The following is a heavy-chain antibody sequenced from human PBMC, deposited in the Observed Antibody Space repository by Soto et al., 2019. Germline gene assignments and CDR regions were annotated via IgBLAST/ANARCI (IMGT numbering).Heavy chain of an antibody. V-gene: IGHV1-2*02. Sequence: QLHLVQSGAVVKKPGASVTVSCSASGYPVTAYYMHWVRQAPGRGLEWMGGINPATGAAKYTQTFQGRVTMTRETSTSTVFMGLGGLTSGDTAVFYCARGGGVGVAGSAAFDMWGQGTLVTVSS. CDR2: INPATGAA. CDR3: ARGGGVGVAGSAAFDM. D-gene: IGHD3-3*01. CDR1: GYPVTAYY. J-gene: IGHJ3*02.